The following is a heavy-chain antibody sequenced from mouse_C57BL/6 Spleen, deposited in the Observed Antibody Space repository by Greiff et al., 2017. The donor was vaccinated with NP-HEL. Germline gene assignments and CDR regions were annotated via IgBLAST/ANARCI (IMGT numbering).Heavy chain of an antibody. CDR2: FYPGSGSI. J-gene: IGHJ4*01. Sequence: QVQLQQSGAELVKPGASVKLSCKASGYTFTEYTIHWVKQRPGQGLEWIGWFYPGSGSIKYNEKFKDKATLTADKSSSTVYMELSRLTSEDSAVYFCARHEGVLLPYYYAMDYWGQGTSVTVSS. D-gene: IGHD2-3*01. V-gene: IGHV1-62-2*01. CDR1: GYTFTEYT. CDR3: ARHEGVLLPYYYAMDY.